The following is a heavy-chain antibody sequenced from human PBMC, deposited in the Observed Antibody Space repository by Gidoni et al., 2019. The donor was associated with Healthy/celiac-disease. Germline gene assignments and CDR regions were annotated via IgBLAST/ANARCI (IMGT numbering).Heavy chain of an antibody. CDR1: GFTFSSYG. J-gene: IGHJ4*02. Sequence: QVQLVESGGGVVQPGRSLRLSCAASGFTFSSYGLHWVRQAPGKGLAGVAVISYDGSNKYYEDSVKGRFTISRDNAKNTLYLQMNSLRAEDTAVYYCAKDWPLLILPAADTVHLDYWGQGTLVTVSS. CDR3: AKDWPLLILPAADTVHLDY. CDR2: ISYDGSNK. D-gene: IGHD2-2*01. V-gene: IGHV3-30*18.